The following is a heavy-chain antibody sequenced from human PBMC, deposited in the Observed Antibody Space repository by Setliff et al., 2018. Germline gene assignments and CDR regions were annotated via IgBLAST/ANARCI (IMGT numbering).Heavy chain of an antibody. D-gene: IGHD3-10*01. Sequence: GSLRLSCAASGFTFSNCWVSWVRQAPGKGLEWLASINPDASEKYYVDSVKGRFTISRDNAKNSLSLQMNNLRTEDTAVYYCFGAGTCSYWGQGTLVTVSS. J-gene: IGHJ4*02. CDR2: INPDASEK. CDR3: FGAGTCSY. V-gene: IGHV3-7*01. CDR1: GFTFSNCW.